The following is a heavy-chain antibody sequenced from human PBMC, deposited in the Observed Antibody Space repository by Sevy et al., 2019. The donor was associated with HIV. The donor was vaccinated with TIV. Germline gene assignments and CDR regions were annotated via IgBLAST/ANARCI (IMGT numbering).Heavy chain of an antibody. Sequence: GGSLRLSCAASGFIFSSYSMNWVRQAPGKGLEWVSFSSSATHYTYYADSVKGRFTVSRDYAKNSLFLQMNSLRAEDTAVYYCARTTAGSEAAFDFWGQGTMVTVSS. J-gene: IGHJ3*01. D-gene: IGHD6-13*01. CDR2: SSSATHYT. CDR1: GFIFSSYS. V-gene: IGHV3-21*01. CDR3: ARTTAGSEAAFDF.